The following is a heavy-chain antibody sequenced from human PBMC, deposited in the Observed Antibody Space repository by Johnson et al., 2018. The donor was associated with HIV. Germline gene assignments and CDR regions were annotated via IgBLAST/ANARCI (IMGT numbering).Heavy chain of an antibody. CDR1: GFTVSSNE. J-gene: IGHJ3*02. Sequence: VQLVESRGVLVQPGGSLRLSCAASGFTVSSNEMSWVRQAPGKGLEWVSSISGGSTYYADSVKGRFTISRDNSKNTLYLQLNSLRAEDTAVYYCTTDWGSYHEYAFDIWGQGTMVTVSP. V-gene: IGHV3-38-3*01. D-gene: IGHD1-26*01. CDR3: TTDWGSYHEYAFDI. CDR2: ISGGST.